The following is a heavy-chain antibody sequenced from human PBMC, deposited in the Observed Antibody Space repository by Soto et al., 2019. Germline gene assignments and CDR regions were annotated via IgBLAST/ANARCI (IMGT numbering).Heavy chain of an antibody. CDR3: ALSIGIAAAGTSPWFDP. V-gene: IGHV4-31*03. CDR2: IYYSGST. J-gene: IGHJ5*02. Sequence: SETLSLTCTVSGGXISSGGYYWSWIRQHPEKGKERIGYIYYSGSTYYNPSLKSRVTISVDTSKNQFSLKLSSVTAADTAVYYCALSIGIAAAGTSPWFDPWGQGTLVTVSS. D-gene: IGHD6-13*01. CDR1: GGXISSGGYY.